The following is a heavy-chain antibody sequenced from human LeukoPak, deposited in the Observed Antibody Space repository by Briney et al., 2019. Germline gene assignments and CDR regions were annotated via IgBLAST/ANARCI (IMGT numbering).Heavy chain of an antibody. V-gene: IGHV6-1*01. CDR1: GDSVTSSRAA. CDR3: TRAGGDSLYFDY. J-gene: IGHJ4*02. D-gene: IGHD2-21*02. Sequence: SQTLSLTCAISGDSVTSSRAAWNWIRQSPSRGLEWLGRTYYRSKWYNDYSVSVKSRIDINADTSKNQFSLQLNSVTPEDTAMYYCTRAGGDSLYFDYWGQGTLVTVSS. CDR2: TYYRSKWYN.